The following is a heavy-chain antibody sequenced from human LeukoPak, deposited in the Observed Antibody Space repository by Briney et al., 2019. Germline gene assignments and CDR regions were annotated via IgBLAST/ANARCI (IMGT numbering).Heavy chain of an antibody. CDR3: ARDSRTMVRGVTKGYFFDY. D-gene: IGHD3-10*01. CDR2: IYSGAST. Sequence: GRSLRLSCAASGFTVSNSYMSWVRQAPGKGLEWVSVIYSGASTYYADSVKGRFTISRDNSKNTLFLQINSLRAEDTAVYYCARDSRTMVRGVTKGYFFDYWGQGTLVTVSS. J-gene: IGHJ4*02. CDR1: GFTVSNSY. V-gene: IGHV3-53*01.